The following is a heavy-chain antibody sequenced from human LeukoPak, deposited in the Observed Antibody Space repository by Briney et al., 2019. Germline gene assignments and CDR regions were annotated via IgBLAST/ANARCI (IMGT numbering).Heavy chain of an antibody. J-gene: IGHJ4*02. CDR3: ARGESSDCTCIDY. Sequence: PGGSLRLSCAASGFTVSSRYMSWVRQAPGKGLEWVSVIHGDGSTYYADSVKGRFTISRDNSKNTLYLQMNSLRAEDTAVYYGARGESSDCTCIDYWGQGTLVSVSS. CDR2: IHGDGST. D-gene: IGHD2-21*02. V-gene: IGHV3-53*01. CDR1: GFTVSSRY.